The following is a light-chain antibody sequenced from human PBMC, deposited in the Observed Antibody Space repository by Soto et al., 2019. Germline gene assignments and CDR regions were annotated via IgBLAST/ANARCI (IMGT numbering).Light chain of an antibody. J-gene: IGKJ4*01. CDR1: QSVSSN. CDR3: QQYNNWPS. Sequence: EIVMTQSPATLSVSPGERATLSCRASQSVSSNVAWYQQKPGQAPRLLIYGASTRATGNPARFSGSGSGTEFALTTSDPQSEDVAVYFVQQYNNWPSFGGGTKGEIK. V-gene: IGKV3-15*01. CDR2: GAS.